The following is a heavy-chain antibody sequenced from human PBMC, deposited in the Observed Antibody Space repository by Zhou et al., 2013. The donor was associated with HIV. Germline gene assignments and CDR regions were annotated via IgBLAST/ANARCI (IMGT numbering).Heavy chain of an antibody. V-gene: IGHV1-18*01. J-gene: IGHJ6*03. CDR2: ISAYNGNT. CDR3: ARDRRAYYYYYYMDV. CDR1: GYTFTSYG. Sequence: QVQLVQSGAEVKKPGASVKVSCKASGYTFTSYGISWLRQAPGQGLEWMAWISAYNGNTNYAQKLQDRVTMTTDTSTSTAYMELRSLRSDDTAVYYCARDRRAYYYYYYMDVWGKGTTVTVSS.